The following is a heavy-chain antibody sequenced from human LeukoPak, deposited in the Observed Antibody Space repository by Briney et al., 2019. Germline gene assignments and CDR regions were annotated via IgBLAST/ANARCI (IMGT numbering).Heavy chain of an antibody. Sequence: SETLSLTCTVSGGSISSGGYYWSWIRQHPGKGLEWIGYIYYSGSTYYNPSLKSRVTVSVDTSKNQFSLKLSSVTAADTAVYYCARDQAGGLDAFDIWGQGTMVTVSS. D-gene: IGHD2-15*01. V-gene: IGHV4-31*03. J-gene: IGHJ3*02. CDR3: ARDQAGGLDAFDI. CDR2: IYYSGST. CDR1: GGSISSGGYY.